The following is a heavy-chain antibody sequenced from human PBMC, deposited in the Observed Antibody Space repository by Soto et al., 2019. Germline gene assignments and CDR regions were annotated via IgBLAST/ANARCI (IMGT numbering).Heavy chain of an antibody. V-gene: IGHV4-30-2*01. D-gene: IGHD3-16*01. CDR1: GGSVSSGGYS. CDR3: ARCGLDYGMVV. J-gene: IGHJ6*02. CDR2: IYHSGST. Sequence: SETLSLTCAVSGGSVSSGGYSWSWIRQPPGKGLEWIGYIYHSGSTYYNPSLKSRVTISVDRSKNQFSLKLSSVTAADTAVYSCARCGLDYGMVVWGRGTTVTVSS.